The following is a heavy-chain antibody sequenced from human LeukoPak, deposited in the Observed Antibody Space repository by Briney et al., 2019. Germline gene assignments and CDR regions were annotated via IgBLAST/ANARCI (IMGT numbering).Heavy chain of an antibody. Sequence: GGSLGLSCAASGFTFSSYSMNWVRQAPGKGLEWVAVISYDGSNKYYADSVKGRFTISRDNSKNTLYLQMNSLRAEDTAVYYCAKGDSTYYDFWSGYYPFDYWGQGTLVTVSS. V-gene: IGHV3-30*18. D-gene: IGHD3-3*01. CDR1: GFTFSSYS. J-gene: IGHJ4*02. CDR3: AKGDSTYYDFWSGYYPFDY. CDR2: ISYDGSNK.